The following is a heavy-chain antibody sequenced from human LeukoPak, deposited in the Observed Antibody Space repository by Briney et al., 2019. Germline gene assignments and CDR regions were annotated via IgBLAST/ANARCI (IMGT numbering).Heavy chain of an antibody. Sequence: GRSLRLSCAASGFTFSSYAMHWVRQAPGKGLEWVAVISYDGSNKYYADSVKGRFTISRDNSKNTLYLQMNSLRAEDTAVYYCARVGLNYGVNSMWAFDIWGQGTMVTVSS. CDR2: ISYDGSNK. J-gene: IGHJ3*02. V-gene: IGHV3-30-3*01. CDR3: ARVGLNYGVNSMWAFDI. D-gene: IGHD4-23*01. CDR1: GFTFSSYA.